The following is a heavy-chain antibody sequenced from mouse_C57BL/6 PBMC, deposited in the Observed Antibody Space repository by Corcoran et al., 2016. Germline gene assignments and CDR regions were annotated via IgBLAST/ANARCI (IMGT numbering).Heavy chain of an antibody. CDR3: ARGTCITTGKGYFDV. J-gene: IGHJ1*03. CDR1: GYTFTSYG. CDR2: IYPRSGNT. V-gene: IGHV1-81*01. Sequence: QVQLQQSGAELARPGASVKLSCKASGYTFTSYGISWVKQRTGQGLGWIGEIYPRSGNTYYNEKFKGKATLTADKSSSTAYMELRSLTSDDSAVYFCARGTCITTGKGYFDVWRTGTTFTVSS. D-gene: IGHD1-1*01.